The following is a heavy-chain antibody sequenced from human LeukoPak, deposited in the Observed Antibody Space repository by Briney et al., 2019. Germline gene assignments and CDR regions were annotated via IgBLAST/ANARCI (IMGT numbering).Heavy chain of an antibody. CDR3: ARALGDRLLANKWKNWFDP. CDR2: ISAYNGNT. CDR1: GYTFTSYG. V-gene: IGHV1-18*01. Sequence: ASVKVSCKASGYTFTSYGISWVRQAPGQGLEWMGWISAYNGNTNYAQKLQGRVTMTTDTSTSTAYMELRSLRSDDTAVYYCARALGDRLLANKWKNWFDPWGQGTLVTVSS. D-gene: IGHD1-1*01. J-gene: IGHJ5*02.